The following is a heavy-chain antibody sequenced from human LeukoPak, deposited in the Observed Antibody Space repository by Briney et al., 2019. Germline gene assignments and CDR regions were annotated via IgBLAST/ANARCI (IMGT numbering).Heavy chain of an antibody. CDR3: VKDREYYYDSSGYDY. V-gene: IGHV3-64D*09. CDR2: ISNNGGST. Sequence: GGSLRLSCSASGFTFSSYAMHWVRQAPGKGLEYVSAISNNGGSTYYADSVKGRFTISRDNSKNTLYLQMSSLRAEDTAVCYWVKDREYYYDSSGYDYWGQGTLVTVSS. J-gene: IGHJ4*02. CDR1: GFTFSSYA. D-gene: IGHD3-22*01.